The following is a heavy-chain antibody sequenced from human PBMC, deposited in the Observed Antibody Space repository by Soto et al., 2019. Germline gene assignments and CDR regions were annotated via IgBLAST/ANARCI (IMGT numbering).Heavy chain of an antibody. J-gene: IGHJ4*02. CDR2: ISSSSSYI. CDR3: ARLGGSYFDY. Sequence: EVQLVESGGGLVKPGGSLRLSCAASGFTFSSYSMNWVRQAPGKGLEWVSSISSSSSYIYYADSVKGRFTISRDNAKNSLYLQMSSLRAEDTAVYYCARLGGSYFDYWGQGTLVTVSS. D-gene: IGHD1-26*01. CDR1: GFTFSSYS. V-gene: IGHV3-21*01.